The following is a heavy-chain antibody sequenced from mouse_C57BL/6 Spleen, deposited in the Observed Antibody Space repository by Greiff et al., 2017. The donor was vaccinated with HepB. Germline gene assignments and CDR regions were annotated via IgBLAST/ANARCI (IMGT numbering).Heavy chain of an antibody. CDR1: GYTFTSYW. CDR3: ARRVDYGSSLYYFDY. D-gene: IGHD1-1*01. Sequence: VKLQQPGAELVMPGASVKLSCKASGYTFTSYWMHWVKQRPGQGLEWIGEIDPSDSYTNYNQKFKGKSTLTVDKSSSTAYMQLSSLTSEDSAVYYCARRVDYGSSLYYFDYWGQGTTLTVSS. CDR2: IDPSDSYT. J-gene: IGHJ2*01. V-gene: IGHV1-69*01.